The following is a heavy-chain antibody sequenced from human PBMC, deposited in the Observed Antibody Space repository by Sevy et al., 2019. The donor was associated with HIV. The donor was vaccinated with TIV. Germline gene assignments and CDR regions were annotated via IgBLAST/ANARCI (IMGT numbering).Heavy chain of an antibody. J-gene: IGHJ4*02. Sequence: GGSLRLSCAASGFTFSTYAMTWVRQAPGKGLEWVSVISLSGGDTYYTDSVKGRFTISRDNSKNTLYLQMNSLRAEDTDVYYCAKDRVSGTYYTGDFDYWGQGTLVTVSS. CDR1: GFTFSTYA. CDR3: AKDRVSGTYYTGDFDY. CDR2: ISLSGGDT. V-gene: IGHV3-23*01. D-gene: IGHD3-10*01.